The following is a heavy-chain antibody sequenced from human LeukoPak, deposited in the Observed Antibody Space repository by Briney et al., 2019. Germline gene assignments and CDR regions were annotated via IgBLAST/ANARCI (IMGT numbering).Heavy chain of an antibody. CDR2: INHSGST. CDR1: GGSFSGYY. V-gene: IGHV4-34*01. Sequence: SETLSLTCAVYGGSFSGYYWSWIRQPPGKGLEWIGEINHSGSTNYNPSLKSRVTISVDTSKNQFSLKLSSVTAADTAVYYCARHQLRYFDWLSPYFDYWGQGTLVTVSS. J-gene: IGHJ4*02. CDR3: ARHQLRYFDWLSPYFDY. D-gene: IGHD3-9*01.